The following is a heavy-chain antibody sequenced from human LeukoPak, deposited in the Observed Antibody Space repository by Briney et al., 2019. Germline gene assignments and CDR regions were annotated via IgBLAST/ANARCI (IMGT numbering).Heavy chain of an antibody. CDR2: INPSGGST. V-gene: IGHV1-46*01. Sequence: GASVKVSCKASGYTFTSYYMHWVRQAPGQGLEWMGIINPSGGSTSYAQKFQGRVTMTRDTSISTAYMDLSRLRSDDTAIYFCATDTPPYCNGGSCYFDWGQGTLVTVSS. J-gene: IGHJ4*02. D-gene: IGHD2-15*01. CDR1: GYTFTSYY. CDR3: ATDTPPYCNGGSCYFD.